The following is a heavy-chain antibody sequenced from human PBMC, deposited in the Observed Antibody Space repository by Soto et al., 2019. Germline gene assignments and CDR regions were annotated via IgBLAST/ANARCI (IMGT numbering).Heavy chain of an antibody. CDR1: GGSIGNYF. V-gene: IGHV4-59*01. D-gene: IGHD3-16*01. CDR2: IYYNGDT. CDR3: ARDRYPYAPGRWFDP. Sequence: SETLSRTCTVSGGSIGNYFWIWIRQPPGSGLDWIGYIYYNGDTRYNPSLESRVTMSVDTSKNQLSLKLTSVTAADTAVYYCARDRYPYAPGRWFDPWGQGTLVTVSS. J-gene: IGHJ5*02.